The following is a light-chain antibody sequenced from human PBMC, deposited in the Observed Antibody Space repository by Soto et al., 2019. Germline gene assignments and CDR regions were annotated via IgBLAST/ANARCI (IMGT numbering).Light chain of an antibody. Sequence: QSALTQPASVSGSPGQSITISCTGTSSHVGGYKYVSWYQQHPDKAPKPIIFEVSNRPSGISSRFSGSKSGNTASLTISGLQAEDEADYYCASYTSSSTSVIFGRGTKLTVL. CDR1: SSHVGGYKY. V-gene: IGLV2-14*01. J-gene: IGLJ2*01. CDR2: EVS. CDR3: ASYTSSSTSVI.